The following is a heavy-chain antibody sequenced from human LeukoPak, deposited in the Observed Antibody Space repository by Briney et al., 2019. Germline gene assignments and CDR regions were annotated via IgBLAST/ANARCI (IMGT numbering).Heavy chain of an antibody. J-gene: IGHJ4*02. CDR3: ARGITGTPNYFDY. Sequence: GESLRISCKGSGYSFTNYWIGWVRQMPGKGLEWMGIVYPGDSDTRYSPSFQGQVTISADKSISTAYLQWSSLKASDTAMYYCARGITGTPNYFDYWGQGTPVTVSS. V-gene: IGHV5-51*01. D-gene: IGHD1-20*01. CDR2: VYPGDSDT. CDR1: GYSFTNYW.